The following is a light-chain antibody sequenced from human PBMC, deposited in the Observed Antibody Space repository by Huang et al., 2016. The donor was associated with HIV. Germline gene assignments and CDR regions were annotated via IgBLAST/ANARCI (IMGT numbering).Light chain of an antibody. J-gene: IGKJ4*01. CDR1: QSVLYSSNNKNY. V-gene: IGKV4-1*01. CDR2: WAS. Sequence: DIVMTQSPDSLAVSLGERATRNCKSSQSVLYSSNNKNYLAWYQQKPGQPPKLLIYWASTRECGVPDRFSGSGSGTDFTLTSSSLQAEDVAVYYCQQYYSTPPTFGGGTKVEIK. CDR3: QQYYSTPPT.